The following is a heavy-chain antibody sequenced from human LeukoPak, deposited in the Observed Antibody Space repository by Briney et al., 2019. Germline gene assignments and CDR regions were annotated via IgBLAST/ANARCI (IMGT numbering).Heavy chain of an antibody. CDR1: RFTFSSYW. CDR3: ARGNAHAFDI. Sequence: GGSLRLSCAASRFTFSSYWMHWVRQAPGKGLVWVSRINTVGSGTSYADSVKGRFTISRDNAKNTLYLQMNSLRAEDTAVYYCARGNAHAFDIWGQGTMVTVSS. J-gene: IGHJ3*02. D-gene: IGHD1-1*01. V-gene: IGHV3-74*01. CDR2: INTVGSGT.